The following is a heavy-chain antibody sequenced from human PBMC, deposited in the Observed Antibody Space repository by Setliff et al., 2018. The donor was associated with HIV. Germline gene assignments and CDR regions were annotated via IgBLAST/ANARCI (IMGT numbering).Heavy chain of an antibody. Sequence: SSETLSLTCTVSGGSISSNSDYWGWIRQPPGKGLEWIGTISYSGSTNYNPSLKSRVTISVDTSKNQFSLKLSSVTAADTAVYYCARHLDGWYYYGMDVWGQGTTVTVSS. V-gene: IGHV4-39*01. D-gene: IGHD6-19*01. CDR3: ARHLDGWYYYGMDV. CDR1: GGSISSNSDY. J-gene: IGHJ6*02. CDR2: ISYSGST.